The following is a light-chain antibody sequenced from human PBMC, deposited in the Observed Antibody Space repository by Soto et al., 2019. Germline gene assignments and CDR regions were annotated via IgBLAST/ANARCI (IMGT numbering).Light chain of an antibody. Sequence: DIQLTQSPSFLSASVGDRVTITCRASQAINTYLAWYQQKPGKAPKLLIFAAYTLQNVVPSRFSGSVSGTEFTLTITSLQPEDFASYYCQQRKGYPTPFGHGTRLEFK. CDR2: AAY. CDR3: QQRKGYPTP. CDR1: QAINTY. V-gene: IGKV1-9*01. J-gene: IGKJ5*01.